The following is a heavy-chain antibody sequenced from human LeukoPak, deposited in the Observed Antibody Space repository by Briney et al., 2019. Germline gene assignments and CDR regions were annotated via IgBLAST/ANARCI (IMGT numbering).Heavy chain of an antibody. CDR1: GFTFSSYA. CDR3: AGGPAGYFDY. D-gene: IGHD4-23*01. V-gene: IGHV3-30-3*01. CDR2: ISYDGSNK. J-gene: IGHJ4*02. Sequence: GGSLRLSCAASGFTFSSYAMHWVRQAPGKGLEWVAVISYDGSNKYYADSVKGRFTISRDNSKNTLYLQMNSLRAEDTAVYYCAGGPAGYFDYWGQGTLVTVSS.